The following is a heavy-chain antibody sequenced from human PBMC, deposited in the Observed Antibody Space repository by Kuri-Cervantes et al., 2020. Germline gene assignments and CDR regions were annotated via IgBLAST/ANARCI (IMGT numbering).Heavy chain of an antibody. CDR1: GGSISSGDYY. Sequence: SETLSLTCTVSGGSISSGDYYWSWIRQPPGKGLEWIGYIYYSGSTYYNPSLKSRVTISVDTSKNQFSLKLSSVTAADTAVYYCARGARHSSGWYDLYYFDYWGQGTLVTVSS. J-gene: IGHJ4*02. CDR2: IYYSGST. CDR3: ARGARHSSGWYDLYYFDY. V-gene: IGHV4-30-4*01. D-gene: IGHD6-19*01.